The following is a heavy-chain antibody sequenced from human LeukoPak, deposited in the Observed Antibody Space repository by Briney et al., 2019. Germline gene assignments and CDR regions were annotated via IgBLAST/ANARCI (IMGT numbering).Heavy chain of an antibody. J-gene: IGHJ6*03. D-gene: IGHD3-22*01. CDR1: GGSISTYY. CDR3: ARERYYEADYYMDV. CDR2: MYYSGST. V-gene: IGHV4-59*01. Sequence: SETLSLTCSVSGGSISTYYWSWIRQPPGKGLEWIGYMYYSGSTNYNPSLKSRVTISVDTSKNQFSLKLSSVTAADTAVYYCARERYYEADYYMDVWGKGTTVTISS.